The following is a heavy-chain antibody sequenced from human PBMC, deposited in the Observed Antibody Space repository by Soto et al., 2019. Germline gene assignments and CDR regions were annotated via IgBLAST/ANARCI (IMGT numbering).Heavy chain of an antibody. Sequence: RSLTCTVSGGSISSYYWSWIRQPAGKGLEWIGRIYTSGSTNYNPSLKSRVTMSVDTSKNQFSLKLSSVTAADTAVYYCARDTDMVRGVIKFKGMDVWGQGTTVTVSS. CDR1: GGSISSYY. CDR3: ARDTDMVRGVIKFKGMDV. V-gene: IGHV4-4*07. D-gene: IGHD3-10*01. J-gene: IGHJ6*02. CDR2: IYTSGST.